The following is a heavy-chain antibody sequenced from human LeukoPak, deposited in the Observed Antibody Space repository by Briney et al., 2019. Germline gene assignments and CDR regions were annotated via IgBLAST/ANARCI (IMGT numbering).Heavy chain of an antibody. CDR2: IRWDGIIK. D-gene: IGHD3-22*01. CDR1: GFTFSSYR. Sequence: PGGSLRLSCAASGFTFSSYRMHWVRQAPGKGLEWVAFIRWDGIIKYYADSVKGRFTISRDTSKNTLYLQMNSLRAEDTAVYYCARSKSYDSSGYYFDYWGQGTLVTVSS. V-gene: IGHV3-30*02. J-gene: IGHJ4*02. CDR3: ARSKSYDSSGYYFDY.